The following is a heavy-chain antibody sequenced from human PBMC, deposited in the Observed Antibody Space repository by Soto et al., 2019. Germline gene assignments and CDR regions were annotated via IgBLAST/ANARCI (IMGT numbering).Heavy chain of an antibody. D-gene: IGHD2-15*01. CDR1: GGSFSGYY. CDR2: ITHSGST. J-gene: IGHJ4*02. Sequence: KTSDTLSLTCAVYGGSFSGYYWTWIRQPPGKGLEWIGEITHSGSTNYNPSLKSRVTISVDTSKNQFSLNLNSVTAADTAVYYCARSSVGGWSYGGQETLVTVS. CDR3: ARSSVGGWSY. V-gene: IGHV4-34*01.